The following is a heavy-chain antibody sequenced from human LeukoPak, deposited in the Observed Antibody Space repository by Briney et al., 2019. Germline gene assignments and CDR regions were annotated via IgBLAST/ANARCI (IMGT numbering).Heavy chain of an antibody. D-gene: IGHD1-14*01. Sequence: KPGGSLRLSCAASGFTFSSYSMNWVRQAPGKGLEWVSSISSSSSYIYYADSVKGRFTISRDNSKNTLYLQMNSLRAEDTAVYYCVNGPEYWYFDLWGRGTLVTVSS. CDR2: ISSSSSYI. V-gene: IGHV3-21*04. J-gene: IGHJ2*01. CDR3: VNGPEYWYFDL. CDR1: GFTFSSYS.